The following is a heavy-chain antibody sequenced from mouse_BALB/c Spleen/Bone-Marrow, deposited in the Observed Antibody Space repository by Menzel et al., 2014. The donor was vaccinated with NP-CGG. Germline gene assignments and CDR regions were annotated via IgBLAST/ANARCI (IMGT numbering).Heavy chain of an antibody. Sequence: VKLVESGPELVKPGASVKISCKASGYSFTSYYIHWVKQRPGQGLEWIGWIFPGSGNTKYNEKFKGKATLTADTSSSTAYMQRNVMTSKDSVVYFGAGVCYGGGDYYAMDYWGQGTSVTVSS. V-gene: IGHV1-66*01. CDR3: AGVCYGGGDYYAMDY. CDR1: GYSFTSYY. CDR2: IFPGSGNT. D-gene: IGHD1-2*01. J-gene: IGHJ4*01.